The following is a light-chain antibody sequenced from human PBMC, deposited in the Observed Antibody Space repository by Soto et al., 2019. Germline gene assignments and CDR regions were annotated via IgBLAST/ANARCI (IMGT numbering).Light chain of an antibody. Sequence: DIQRTQSPSSLSASVGDRVTITCRASQSISSYLNWYQQKPGKAPKLLIYAASSLQSGVPSRFSGSGSGTDFTLTISSLQTEDFATYYCHQGYSTPLTFGGGTKVEIK. CDR3: HQGYSTPLT. V-gene: IGKV1-39*01. J-gene: IGKJ4*01. CDR1: QSISSY. CDR2: AAS.